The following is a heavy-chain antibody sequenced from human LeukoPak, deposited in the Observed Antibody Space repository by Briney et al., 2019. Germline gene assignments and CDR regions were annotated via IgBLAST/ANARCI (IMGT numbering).Heavy chain of an antibody. CDR2: IYHTGRT. CDR1: GGSMNTDDFH. D-gene: IGHD1-26*01. V-gene: IGHV4-30-4*08. J-gene: IGHJ6*03. Sequence: SETLSLTCNVSGGSMNTDDFHWTWIRQPPGKGLEWIAYIYHTGRTYYNPSLKSRIAISVDTSKNQFSLKMTFVTATDTAVYYCARGSGYFYYMDVWGEGTTVIVSS. CDR3: ARGSGYFYYMDV.